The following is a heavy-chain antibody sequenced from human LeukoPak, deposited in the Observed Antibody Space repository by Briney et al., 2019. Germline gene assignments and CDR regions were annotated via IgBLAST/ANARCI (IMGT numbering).Heavy chain of an antibody. V-gene: IGHV4-59*08. D-gene: IGHD1-26*01. Sequence: SETLSLTCTVAGGSLNSYYWSWIRQPPGKGVEWVGYTYYSGSTRYNPSLTSRVTISADTSKNQFSLKLTSVTAADTAVYYCARGSGNYWQVSFDYWGQGTLVTVSS. J-gene: IGHJ4*02. CDR2: TYYSGST. CDR3: ARGSGNYWQVSFDY. CDR1: GGSLNSYY.